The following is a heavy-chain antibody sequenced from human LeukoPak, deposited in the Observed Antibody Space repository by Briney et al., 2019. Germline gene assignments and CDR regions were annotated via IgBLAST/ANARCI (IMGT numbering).Heavy chain of an antibody. D-gene: IGHD1-26*01. V-gene: IGHV4-4*07. Sequence: PSETLSLTCTVSGDSISDYHWSWIRQPAGKGLEWIGRIINSGVTNYNPSLNSRVTISVDRSKNQFSLRLTSVTAADPAVYYCGTSEVGSSSYESYDYWGQGTQVTVSA. CDR2: IINSGVT. CDR1: GDSISDYH. CDR3: GTSEVGSSSYESYDY. J-gene: IGHJ4*02.